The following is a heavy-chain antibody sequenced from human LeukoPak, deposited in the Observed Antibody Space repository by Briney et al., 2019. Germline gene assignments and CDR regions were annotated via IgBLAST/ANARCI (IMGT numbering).Heavy chain of an antibody. Sequence: SETLSLNCTVSGGSISSYYWSWIRQPPGKGLEWIGYIYYSGSTNYNPSLKSRVTISVDTSKNQFSLKLSSVTAADTAVYYCARDSGDYSSFDAFDIWGQGTMVTVSS. D-gene: IGHD4-11*01. CDR3: ARDSGDYSSFDAFDI. J-gene: IGHJ3*02. CDR2: IYYSGST. V-gene: IGHV4-59*01. CDR1: GGSISSYY.